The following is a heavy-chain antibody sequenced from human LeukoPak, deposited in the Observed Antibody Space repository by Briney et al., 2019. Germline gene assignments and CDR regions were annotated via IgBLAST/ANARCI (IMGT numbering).Heavy chain of an antibody. Sequence: GGSLRLSCAASGFTFSSYAMTWVRQAPGKGLEWVSAISGSGGTTYYADSVKGRFTISRDNSQNTPYLQMNSLRADDTAVYYCARGLQEYTYGFDYWGQGTLVTVSS. J-gene: IGHJ4*02. CDR2: ISGSGGTT. CDR3: ARGLQEYTYGFDY. D-gene: IGHD5-18*01. V-gene: IGHV3-23*01. CDR1: GFTFSSYA.